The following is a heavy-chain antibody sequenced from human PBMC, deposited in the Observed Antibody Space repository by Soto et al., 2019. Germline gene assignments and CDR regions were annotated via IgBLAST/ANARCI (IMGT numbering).Heavy chain of an antibody. D-gene: IGHD4-17*01. CDR3: ASDYDNGDLHYYSYGMDV. CDR2: ISSSSSTI. CDR1: GFTFSRDS. Sequence: EVQLVESGGGLVQPGGSLRLSCAASGFTFSRDSMNWVRQAPGKGLEWVSYISSSSSTIYYADSVKGRFTISRDNAKNSLYMQMTSLRDEDTAVYYCASDYDNGDLHYYSYGMDVWGQGTKVTVSS. V-gene: IGHV3-48*02. J-gene: IGHJ6*02.